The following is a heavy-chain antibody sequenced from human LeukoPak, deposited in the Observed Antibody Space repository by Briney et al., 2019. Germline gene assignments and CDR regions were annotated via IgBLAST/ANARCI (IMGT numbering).Heavy chain of an antibody. CDR3: AKDGSSSWKFGDVFDY. Sequence: GGSLRLSCAASGFTFDDYAMHWVRQAPGKGLEWVSGISWNSGSIGYADSVKGRFTISRDNAENSLYLQMNSLRAEDTALYYRAKDGSSSWKFGDVFDYWGQGTLVTVSS. D-gene: IGHD6-13*01. CDR2: ISWNSGSI. CDR1: GFTFDDYA. V-gene: IGHV3-9*01. J-gene: IGHJ4*02.